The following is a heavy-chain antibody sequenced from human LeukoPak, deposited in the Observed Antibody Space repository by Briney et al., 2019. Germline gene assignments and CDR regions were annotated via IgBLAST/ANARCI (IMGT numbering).Heavy chain of an antibody. CDR2: ISGRGSTV. CDR3: ARRVGGARRFWDIGPNWFDP. J-gene: IGHJ5*02. Sequence: GGSLRLSCAASGFTFSDFSINWVRQAPGRGLEWVSYISGRGSTVVYADSVKGRFTISRDNAKNSLYLQMNSLRAEDTAVYYCARRVGGARRFWDIGPNWFDPWGQGTLVTVSS. CDR1: GFTFSDFS. V-gene: IGHV3-48*04. D-gene: IGHD5-12*01.